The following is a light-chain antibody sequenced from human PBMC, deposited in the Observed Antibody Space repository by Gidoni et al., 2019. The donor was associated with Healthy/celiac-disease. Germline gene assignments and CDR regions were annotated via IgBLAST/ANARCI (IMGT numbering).Light chain of an antibody. V-gene: IGKV3-20*01. J-gene: IGKJ4*01. CDR3: QQYGSSLLT. CDR1: QSVSSSY. CDR2: GAS. Sequence: ELVLTQSPSTLSLSPGERATLSCRASQSVSSSYLAWYQQNPGQAPRLLIYGASSRATGIPDRFSGSGSGTDFTLTISRLEPEDFAVYYCQQYGSSLLTFGGGTKVEIK.